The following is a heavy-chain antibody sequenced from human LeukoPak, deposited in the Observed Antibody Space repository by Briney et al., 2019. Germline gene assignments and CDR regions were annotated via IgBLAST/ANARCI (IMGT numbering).Heavy chain of an antibody. V-gene: IGHV1-18*01. J-gene: IGHJ6*03. Sequence: ASVKVSCRASGYTFTSYGISWVRQAPGQGLEWMGWISAYNGNTNYAQKLQGRVIMTTDTSTSTAYMELRSLRSDDTAVYYCARVYEVYYYYYMDVWGKGTTVTVSS. D-gene: IGHD3-16*01. CDR1: GYTFTSYG. CDR3: ARVYEVYYYYYMDV. CDR2: ISAYNGNT.